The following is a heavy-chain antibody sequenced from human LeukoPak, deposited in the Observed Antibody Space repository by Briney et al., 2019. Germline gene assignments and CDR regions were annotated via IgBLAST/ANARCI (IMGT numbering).Heavy chain of an antibody. D-gene: IGHD6-6*01. Sequence: GGSVRLSCAASGFTFSSYAMSWVRQAPGKGLEWVSAISGSGGSTYYADSVKGRFTISRDNSKNTLYLQMNSLRAEDTAVYYCAKALSSSTTYFDYWGQGTLVTVSS. V-gene: IGHV3-23*01. J-gene: IGHJ4*02. CDR2: ISGSGGST. CDR1: GFTFSSYA. CDR3: AKALSSSTTYFDY.